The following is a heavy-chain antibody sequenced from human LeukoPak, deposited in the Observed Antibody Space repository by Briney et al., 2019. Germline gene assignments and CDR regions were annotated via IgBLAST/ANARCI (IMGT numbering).Heavy chain of an antibody. CDR3: ARVRSTSFDY. V-gene: IGHV3-30*02. CDR2: IRSDGINK. CDR1: GFTFSSYG. D-gene: IGHD3-10*01. Sequence: GGSLRLSCAASGFTFSSYGMHWVRRAPDKGLRWVASIRSDGINKYYADSLKGRFTISKDTSKNVVYLQMSSLRAEDTAVYYCARVRSTSFDYWGQGTLVTVSS. J-gene: IGHJ4*02.